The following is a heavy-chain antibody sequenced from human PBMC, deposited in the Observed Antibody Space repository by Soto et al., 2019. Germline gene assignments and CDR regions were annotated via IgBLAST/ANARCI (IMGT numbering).Heavy chain of an antibody. V-gene: IGHV1-69*01. CDR1: GGTFRRYT. D-gene: IGHD1-26*01. J-gene: IGHJ4*02. CDR3: ARGYYSGSNPSSFDY. Sequence: QLQLVQSGAEVREPGSSVKVSCKASGGTFRRYTVIWVRQAPGQGLEWMGGITPTLNIAKYAEQYQGRVTINADESTSTVNGRVRSRRSEATAVDFCARGYYSGSNPSSFDYWGQGTLVAVSS. CDR2: ITPTLNIA.